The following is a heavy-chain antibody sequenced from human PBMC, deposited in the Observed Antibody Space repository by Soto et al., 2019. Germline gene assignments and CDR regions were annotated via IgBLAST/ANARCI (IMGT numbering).Heavy chain of an antibody. J-gene: IGHJ6*04. V-gene: IGHV6-1*01. Sequence: SQTLSLTCPISGDSVSSNSAAWNWIRSSPSRGLVCLGRTYYMSKWYNGYEVYVKRRITINPDTSNNQLSLQLYSVTPEDTAVYYCAKDIEAWGSIAARLVQNRDYYYDMDVWCTGTTATVSS. CDR1: GDSVSSNSAA. D-gene: IGHD6-6*01. CDR3: AKDIEAWGSIAARLVQNRDYYYDMDV. CDR2: TYYMSKWYN.